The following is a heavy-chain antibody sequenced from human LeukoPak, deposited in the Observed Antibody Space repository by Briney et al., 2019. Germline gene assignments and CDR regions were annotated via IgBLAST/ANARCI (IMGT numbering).Heavy chain of an antibody. V-gene: IGHV3-23*01. Sequence: GGSLRLSCAASGFTFSNSPMSWVRQTPGKGLEWVSAITGNAGSLYHADSVKGRFTISRSNSKNTLSLQMDSLKVDDTAVYYCARLGSTWYPDSWGQGTLVTVSS. D-gene: IGHD6-13*01. J-gene: IGHJ5*02. CDR2: ITGNAGSL. CDR1: GFTFSNSP. CDR3: ARLGSTWYPDS.